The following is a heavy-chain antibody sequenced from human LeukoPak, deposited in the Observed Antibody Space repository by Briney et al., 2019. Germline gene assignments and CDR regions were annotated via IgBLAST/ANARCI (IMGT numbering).Heavy chain of an antibody. Sequence: SVKVSCKASGGTFSSYAISWVRQAPGQGLEWMGGIIPIFGTANYAQKFQGRVTITADESTSTAYMELSRLRSDDTAVYYCARQHSSGCFDYWGQGTLVTVSS. CDR1: GGTFSSYA. CDR2: IIPIFGTA. D-gene: IGHD6-19*01. J-gene: IGHJ4*02. CDR3: ARQHSSGCFDY. V-gene: IGHV1-69*13.